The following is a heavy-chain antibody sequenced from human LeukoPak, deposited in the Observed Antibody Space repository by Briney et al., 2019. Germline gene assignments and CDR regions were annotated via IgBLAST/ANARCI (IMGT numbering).Heavy chain of an antibody. Sequence: SETLSLTCTVSGGSINSGVYYWSWIRQYPGKGLEWIGSIFYSGSTYYNPSLRSRFTISVDTSKNQFSLKLSSVTAADTAVYYCAREYSDILTGYYLFDSWGQGTLVTVSS. J-gene: IGHJ4*02. CDR2: IFYSGST. CDR1: GGSINSGVYY. V-gene: IGHV4-31*03. CDR3: AREYSDILTGYYLFDS. D-gene: IGHD3-9*01.